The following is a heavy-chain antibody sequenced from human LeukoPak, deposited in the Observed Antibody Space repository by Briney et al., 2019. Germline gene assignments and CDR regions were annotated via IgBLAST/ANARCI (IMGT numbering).Heavy chain of an antibody. D-gene: IGHD3-22*01. Sequence: PGGSLRLSCAASGFSFSDYTMGWVRQASRKGLEWVSGISGSGRTTYYADSVRGRFTISRDNSKNALYLQMDILGADDTALYYCAKDRRYDSSGFDYWGQGTLVTVSS. CDR1: GFSFSDYT. CDR2: ISGSGRTT. V-gene: IGHV3-23*01. CDR3: AKDRRYDSSGFDY. J-gene: IGHJ4*02.